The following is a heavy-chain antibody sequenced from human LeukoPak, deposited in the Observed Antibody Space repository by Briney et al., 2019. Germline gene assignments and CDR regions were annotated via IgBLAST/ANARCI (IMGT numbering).Heavy chain of an antibody. V-gene: IGHV4-34*01. CDR3: ARHVSGYYYS. Sequence: SETLSLTCAVYGGSFSGYYWSWIRQPPGKGLEWIGSIYYSGSTYYNPSLKSRVTISVDTSKNQFSLKLSSVTAAHTAVYYCARHVSGYYYSWGQGTLVTVSS. CDR1: GGSFSGYY. CDR2: IYYSGST. J-gene: IGHJ4*02. D-gene: IGHD3-22*01.